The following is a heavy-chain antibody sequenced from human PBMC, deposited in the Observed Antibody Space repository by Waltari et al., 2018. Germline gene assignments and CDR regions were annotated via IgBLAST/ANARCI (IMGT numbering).Heavy chain of an antibody. CDR2: FNPSSGGT. CDR1: GYTFTGYY. D-gene: IGHD2-15*01. CDR3: ARLAESVGY. J-gene: IGHJ4*02. Sequence: QVQLVQSGAEVKKPGASVKVSCTASGYTFTGYYMHWVRRAPGQGLEWMGRFNPSSGGTNYAQNLQGRVTMTRDTSISTAYMELSRLRSDDTAVDYCARLAESVGYWGQGTLVIVSS. V-gene: IGHV1-2*06.